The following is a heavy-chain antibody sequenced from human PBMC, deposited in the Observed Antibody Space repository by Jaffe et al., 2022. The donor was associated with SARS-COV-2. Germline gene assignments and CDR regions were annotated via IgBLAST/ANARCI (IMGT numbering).Heavy chain of an antibody. D-gene: IGHD6-13*01. CDR3: ARLYSSSWSNWFDP. CDR1: GFSLSTSGMC. J-gene: IGHJ5*02. CDR2: IDWDDDK. Sequence: QVTLRESGPALVKPTQTLTLTCTFSGFSLSTSGMCVSWIRQPPGKALEWLALIDWDDDKYYSTSLKTRLTISKDTSKNQVVLTMTNMDPVDTATYYCARLYSSSWSNWFDPWGQGTLVTVSS. V-gene: IGHV2-70*01.